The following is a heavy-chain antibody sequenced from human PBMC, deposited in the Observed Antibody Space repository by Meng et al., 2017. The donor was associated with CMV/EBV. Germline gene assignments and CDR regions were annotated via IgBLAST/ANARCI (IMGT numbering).Heavy chain of an antibody. D-gene: IGHD6-6*01. J-gene: IGHJ4*02. CDR3: ARDIGGRRIAARPDY. CDR1: GGSIYSSTFY. Sequence: SETLSLTCTVPGGSIYSSTFYWGWLRQPPGKGLERIGSIYFGGNTYYNPSLKSRVTISIDTSKNQFSLKLSSVTAADTAVYYCARDIGGRRIAARPDYWGQGTLVTISS. CDR2: IYFGGNT. V-gene: IGHV4-39*07.